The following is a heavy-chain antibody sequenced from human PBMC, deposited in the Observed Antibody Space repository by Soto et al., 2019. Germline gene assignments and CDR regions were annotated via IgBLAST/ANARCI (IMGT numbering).Heavy chain of an antibody. CDR2: INPNSGGT. CDR1: GYTFTGYY. Sequence: ASVKVSCKASGYTFTGYYMHWVRQAPGQGLEWMGWINPNSGGTNYAQKFQGWVTVTRDTSISTAYMELSRLRSDDTAVYYCARGLPSRDAFDIWGQGTMVTVS. CDR3: ARGLPSRDAFDI. J-gene: IGHJ3*02. V-gene: IGHV1-2*04.